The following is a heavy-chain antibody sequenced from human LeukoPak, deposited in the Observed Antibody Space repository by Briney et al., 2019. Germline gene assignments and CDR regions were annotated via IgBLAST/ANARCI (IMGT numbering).Heavy chain of an antibody. CDR2: IYSGGST. J-gene: IGHJ5*02. D-gene: IGHD3-22*01. V-gene: IGHV3-66*01. CDR3: ARGLYYDSSGYYL. CDR1: GFTVSSNY. Sequence: PGGSLRLSCAASGFTVSSNYMSWVRQAPGKGLEWVSVIYSGGSTYYADSVKGRFTISRDNAKNSLYLQMNSLRAEDTAVYYCARGLYYDSSGYYLWGQGTLVTVSS.